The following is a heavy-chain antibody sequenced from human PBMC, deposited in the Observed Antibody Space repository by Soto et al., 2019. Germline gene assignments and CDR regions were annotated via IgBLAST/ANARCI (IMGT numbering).Heavy chain of an antibody. D-gene: IGHD1-1*01. V-gene: IGHV4-4*02. Sequence: SETLSLTCAVSGGSISSSNWWSWVRQPPGKGLEWIGEIYHSGSTNYNPSLKSRVTISVDTSKNQFSLKMSSVTAADTAVYYCARLATRYYFDSWGQGTLVTVSS. CDR1: GGSISSSNW. CDR3: ARLATRYYFDS. J-gene: IGHJ4*02. CDR2: IYHSGST.